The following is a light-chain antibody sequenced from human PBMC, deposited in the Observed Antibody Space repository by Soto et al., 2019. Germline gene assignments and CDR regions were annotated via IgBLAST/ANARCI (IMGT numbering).Light chain of an antibody. J-gene: IGKJ2*01. Sequence: EIVLTLSPATLSLSPGERATLSCRASQSVSSYLAWYQQKPGQAPRLLIYDASNRATGIPARFSGSGSGTDFTLTISSLEPEDFAVYYCQQRSNLPPYTLGQGTKLEIK. CDR2: DAS. CDR1: QSVSSY. CDR3: QQRSNLPPYT. V-gene: IGKV3-11*01.